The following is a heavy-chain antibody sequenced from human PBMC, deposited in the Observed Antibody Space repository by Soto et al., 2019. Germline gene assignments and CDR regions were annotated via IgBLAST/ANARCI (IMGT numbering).Heavy chain of an antibody. V-gene: IGHV3-30-3*01. CDR2: ISYDGSNK. J-gene: IGHJ6*02. CDR3: AREYSYGMDV. D-gene: IGHD2-15*01. Sequence: SGGSLRLSCAASAFTFSNYGLRWVRQAPGKGLEWVATISYDGSNKYYADPVKGRFTISRDTSKSTLYLQMNSLRAEDTAMYYCAREYSYGMDVWGQGTTVTVSS. CDR1: AFTFSNYG.